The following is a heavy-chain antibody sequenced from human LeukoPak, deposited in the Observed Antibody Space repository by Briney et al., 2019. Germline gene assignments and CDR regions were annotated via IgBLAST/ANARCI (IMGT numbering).Heavy chain of an antibody. J-gene: IGHJ4*02. V-gene: IGHV3-23*01. CDR2: ISGSGGST. D-gene: IGHD2-21*02. CDR3: ARGRVVVTATVFDY. Sequence: GGSLRLSCAASGFTFSSYSMNWVRQAPGKGLEWVSAISGSGGSTYYADSVKGRFTISRDNSKNTLYLQMNSLRAEDTALYYCARGRVVVTATVFDYWGQGTLVTVSS. CDR1: GFTFSSYS.